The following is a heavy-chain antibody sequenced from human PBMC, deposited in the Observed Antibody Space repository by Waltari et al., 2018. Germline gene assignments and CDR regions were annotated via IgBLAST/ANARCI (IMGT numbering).Heavy chain of an antibody. D-gene: IGHD2-15*01. CDR3: VRYYTGVTYYSGFDY. CDR1: GFPFGSYA. Sequence: EVQLLDSGGGLVQPGGSLRLSCAASGFPFGSYAMSWVRQAPGKGLEGFSAISGGGDRTFYADSVRGRFTISRDNSKNTLHLQMNSLRAEDTAMYYCVRYYTGVTYYSGFDYWGQGTLVTVSS. V-gene: IGHV3-23*01. J-gene: IGHJ4*02. CDR2: ISGGGDRT.